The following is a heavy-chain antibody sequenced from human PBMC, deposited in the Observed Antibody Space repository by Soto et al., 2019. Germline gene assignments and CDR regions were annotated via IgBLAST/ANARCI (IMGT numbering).Heavy chain of an antibody. D-gene: IGHD2-15*01. CDR3: ARHTPAISISDH. CDR2: IYYSGST. J-gene: IGHJ4*02. V-gene: IGHV4-39*01. CDR1: GGSISSSSYY. Sequence: QLQLQESGPGLVKPSETLSLTCTVSGGSISSSSYYWGWIRQPPGKGLEWIGSIYYSGSTYYNPSLKSRSTISVDTSKNQFPLKLSSVTAADTAVYYCARHTPAISISDHWGQGTLVTVSS.